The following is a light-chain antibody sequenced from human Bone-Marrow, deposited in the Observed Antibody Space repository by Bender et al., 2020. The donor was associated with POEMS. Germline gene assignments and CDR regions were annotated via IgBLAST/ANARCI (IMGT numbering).Light chain of an antibody. CDR2: DVS. CDR3: SSDTTSRAVV. Sequence: LTQPHSVSESPGKTVSISCTRSSGSIASNYVQWYQQHPGKAPKFMIYDVSSRPSGVSDRFSGSKSGNTASLTISGLQSEDEADYYCSSDTTSRAVVFGGGTKVTVL. CDR1: SSGSIASNY. V-gene: IGLV2-14*03. J-gene: IGLJ2*01.